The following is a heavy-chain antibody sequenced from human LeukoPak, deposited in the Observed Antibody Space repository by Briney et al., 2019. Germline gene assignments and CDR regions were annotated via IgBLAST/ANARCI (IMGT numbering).Heavy chain of an antibody. CDR1: GYTFTSYG. Sequence: ASVKVSCKASGYTFTSYGISWVRQAPGQGLEWMGRINPNSGDTNYAQKFQGRVTMTRDTSISTAYMELSRLRSDDTAVYYCARASHYGGNSEWYFDLWGRGTLVTVSS. CDR2: INPNSGDT. V-gene: IGHV1-2*06. D-gene: IGHD4-23*01. J-gene: IGHJ2*01. CDR3: ARASHYGGNSEWYFDL.